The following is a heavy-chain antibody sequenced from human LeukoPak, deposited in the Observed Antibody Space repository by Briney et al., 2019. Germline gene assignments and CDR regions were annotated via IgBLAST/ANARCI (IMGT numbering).Heavy chain of an antibody. Sequence: GGSLRLSCAASGFTFSSYSMNWVRQAPGKGLEWVSYISSSSSTIYYADSVKGRFTISRDNTKNSLYLQMNSLRAEDTAVYYCARDSKWGGYYFDYWGQGTLVTVSS. J-gene: IGHJ4*02. CDR2: ISSSSSTI. CDR1: GFTFSSYS. V-gene: IGHV3-48*04. CDR3: ARDSKWGGYYFDY. D-gene: IGHD7-27*01.